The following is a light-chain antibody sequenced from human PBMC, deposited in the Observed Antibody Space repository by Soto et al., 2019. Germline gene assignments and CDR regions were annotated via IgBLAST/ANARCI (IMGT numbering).Light chain of an antibody. J-gene: IGKJ5*01. CDR3: QQYTNWPPMT. CDR1: RSVSFY. Sequence: DIVMTQSRASLSVSPGETASLCCRASRSVSFYVAWYQQKPGQAPRLLIHGASTRATGIPARFSVRGSRTEFTLTLSSLQSEGFAVYYCQQYTNWPPMTFGQGTRVEIK. CDR2: GAS. V-gene: IGKV3-15*01.